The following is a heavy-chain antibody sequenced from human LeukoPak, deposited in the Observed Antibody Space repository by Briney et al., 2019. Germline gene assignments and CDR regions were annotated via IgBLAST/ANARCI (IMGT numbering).Heavy chain of an antibody. V-gene: IGHV1-2*02. CDR2: INPNSGGT. CDR1: GYTFSGDY. Sequence: GASVKVSWKASGYTFSGDYMHWVRQAPGQGLEWMGWINPNSGGTNYAQKFQGRVTMTRDTSISTAYMELSRLRSDDTAVYYCARGNRITIFGVASPHFDYWGQGTLVTVSS. J-gene: IGHJ4*02. D-gene: IGHD3-3*01. CDR3: ARGNRITIFGVASPHFDY.